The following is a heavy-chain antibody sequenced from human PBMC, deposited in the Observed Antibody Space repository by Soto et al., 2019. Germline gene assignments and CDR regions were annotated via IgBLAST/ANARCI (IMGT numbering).Heavy chain of an antibody. CDR3: ARAPGFYGDFFDS. CDR1: GFTLSIYS. V-gene: IGHV3-21*01. Sequence: PGGSLRLSCAASGFTLSIYSMNWVRQAPGKGLEWVADITTSSSFRFYADSLKGRFTISRDDAKNSIYLQMNSLRDEDTGVYCCARAPGFYGDFFDSWGQGTLVTVSS. D-gene: IGHD4-17*01. J-gene: IGHJ4*02. CDR2: ITTSSSFR.